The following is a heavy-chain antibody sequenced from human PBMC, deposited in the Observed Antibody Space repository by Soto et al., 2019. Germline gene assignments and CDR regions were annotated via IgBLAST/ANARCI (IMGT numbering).Heavy chain of an antibody. Sequence: QVQLQESGPGLVKPSQTLTLTCSVSGGSINRGGYYWTWIRQHPGKGLEWIGNIYYSGSTTYKPSLKSRVTISIDTSKTHSSLKLSSVTAADTAVYYCARSSISKKIDYWGQGTLVTVSS. J-gene: IGHJ4*02. V-gene: IGHV4-31*03. CDR1: GGSINRGGYY. CDR2: IYYSGST. D-gene: IGHD2-2*01. CDR3: ARSSISKKIDY.